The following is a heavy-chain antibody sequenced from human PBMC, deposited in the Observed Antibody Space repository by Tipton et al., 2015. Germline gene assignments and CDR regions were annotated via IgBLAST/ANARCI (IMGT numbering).Heavy chain of an antibody. CDR1: GFTFTHYW. CDR3: ARDILNDFCSGWPEEY. D-gene: IGHD3-3*01. CDR2: IKPDGSES. J-gene: IGHJ4*02. Sequence: SLRLSCAASGFTFTHYWMTWVRQAPGKGLEWVANIKPDGSESYYLESVEGRFTFSRDNAKNSLYLQMNSLRAEDTAVYYCARDILNDFCSGWPEEYWGQGTLVTVSS. V-gene: IGHV3-7*03.